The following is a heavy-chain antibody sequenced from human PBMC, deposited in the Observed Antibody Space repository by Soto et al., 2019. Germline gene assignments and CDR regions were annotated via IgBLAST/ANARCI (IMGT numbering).Heavy chain of an antibody. CDR2: ISWNSGSI. V-gene: IGHV3-9*01. D-gene: IGHD6-6*01. CDR3: AKGEYSSSSDGY. J-gene: IGHJ4*02. Sequence: EVQLVESGGGLVQPGRSLRLSCAASGFTFDDYAMHWVRQAPGKGLEWVSGISWNSGSIGYADSVKGRVTISRDNAKNSLYLQMNSLRAEDTALYYCAKGEYSSSSDGYWGQGTLVTVSS. CDR1: GFTFDDYA.